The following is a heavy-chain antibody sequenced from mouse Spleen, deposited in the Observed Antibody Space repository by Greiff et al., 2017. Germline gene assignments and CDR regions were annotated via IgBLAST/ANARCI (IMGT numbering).Heavy chain of an antibody. J-gene: IGHJ1*01. CDR3: ARAPYYGSSYDWYFDV. V-gene: IGHV3-6*02. D-gene: IGHD1-1*01. Sequence: EVQLQESGPGLVKPSQSLSLTCSVTGYSITSGYYWNWIRQFPGNKLEWMGYISYDGSNNYNPSLKNRISITRDTSKNQFFLKLNSVTTEDTATYYCARAPYYGSSYDWYFDVWGAGTTVTVSS. CDR1: GYSITSGYY. CDR2: ISYDGSN.